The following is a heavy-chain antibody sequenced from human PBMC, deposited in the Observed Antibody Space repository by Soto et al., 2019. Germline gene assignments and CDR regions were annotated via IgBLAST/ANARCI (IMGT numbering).Heavy chain of an antibody. D-gene: IGHD1-1*01. CDR1: GGTFSSYA. V-gene: IGHV1-69*12. CDR3: ARDAPDHDSAPYYFDY. Sequence: QVKLVQSRAAVKKPGSSVKVSCKASGGTFSSYAISWVRQAPGQGLEWMGGIIPIFGTANYAQKFQGRVTITADESTSTAYMELSSLRSEDTAVYYCARDAPDHDSAPYYFDYWGQGTLVTVSS. CDR2: IIPIFGTA. J-gene: IGHJ4*02.